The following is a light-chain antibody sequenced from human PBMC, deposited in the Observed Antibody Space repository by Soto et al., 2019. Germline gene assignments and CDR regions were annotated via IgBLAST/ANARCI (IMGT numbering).Light chain of an antibody. J-gene: IGKJ1*01. CDR2: GAS. V-gene: IGKV3-20*01. Sequence: EIVLTQSPGTLSLSPGERATLSCRASQSVSSSLAWYQQKPGQAPRLLIYGASSRATGIPDRFSGSGSGTDFTLTISRLQPEDFAVYYCPQYGSSGTFGQGTKVDIK. CDR1: QSVSSS. CDR3: PQYGSSGT.